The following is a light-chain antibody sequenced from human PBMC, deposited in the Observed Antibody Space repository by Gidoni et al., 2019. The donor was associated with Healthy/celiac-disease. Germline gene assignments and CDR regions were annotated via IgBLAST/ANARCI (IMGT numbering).Light chain of an antibody. CDR2: WAS. CDR3: QQYYSTPYT. J-gene: IGKJ2*01. CDR1: QSVLYSSNNKNY. V-gene: IGKV4-1*01. Sequence: DIVMTQSPASLAVSLGERATINCKSSQSVLYSSNNKNYLAWYQQKPGQPPKLLIYWASTQESGVPDRFSGSGSGTDFTLTISSLQAEDVAVYYCQQYYSTPYTFGQGTKLEIK.